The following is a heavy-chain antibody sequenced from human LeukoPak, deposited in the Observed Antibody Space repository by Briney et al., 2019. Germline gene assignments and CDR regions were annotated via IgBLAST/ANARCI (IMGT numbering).Heavy chain of an antibody. D-gene: IGHD3-22*01. CDR2: INPNSGGT. V-gene: IGHV1-2*02. J-gene: IGHJ4*02. Sequence: ASVKVSCKASGYTFTGYYMHWVRQAPGQGLEWMGWINPNSGGTNYAQKFQGRVTMTRDTSISTAYMELSRLRSDDTAVYYCARAFYDSSCYYYVYFDYWGQGTLVTVSS. CDR3: ARAFYDSSCYYYVYFDY. CDR1: GYTFTGYY.